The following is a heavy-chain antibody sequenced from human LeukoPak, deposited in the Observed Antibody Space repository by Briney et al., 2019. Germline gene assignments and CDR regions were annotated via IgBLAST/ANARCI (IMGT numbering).Heavy chain of an antibody. V-gene: IGHV3-64D*06. CDR1: GFTFSNYG. Sequence: GGSLRLSCSASGFTFSNYGMHWVRQAPGRGLEYVSAVSTDGISTFYADSVRGRFTISRDNSKNTLYLQMSSLRTEDTAVYFCVKCSGISCRAGIDCWGQGTLVTVSS. J-gene: IGHJ4*02. CDR3: VKCSGISCRAGIDC. CDR2: VSTDGIST. D-gene: IGHD2-2*01.